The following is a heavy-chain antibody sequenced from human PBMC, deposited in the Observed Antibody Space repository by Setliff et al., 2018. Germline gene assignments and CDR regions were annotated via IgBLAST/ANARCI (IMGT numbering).Heavy chain of an antibody. J-gene: IGHJ4*02. Sequence: LRLSCVASGFTISNYWMAWVRQAPGKGLEWVADIRQDGTNKYYVDSVKGRFTISRDNAKNSLYLQMNSLRAEDTALYYCAREVWNIYDNDNSWSGYSDHWGQGTLVTVS. D-gene: IGHD3-3*01. CDR1: GFTISNYW. V-gene: IGHV3-7*03. CDR3: AREVWNIYDNDNSWSGYSDH. CDR2: IRQDGTNK.